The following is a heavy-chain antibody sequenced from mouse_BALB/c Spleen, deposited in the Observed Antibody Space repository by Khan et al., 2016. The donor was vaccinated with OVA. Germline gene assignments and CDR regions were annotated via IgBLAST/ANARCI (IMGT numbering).Heavy chain of an antibody. CDR1: GYTFTNYG. J-gene: IGHJ4*01. CDR2: INTYTGEP. CDR3: TRRISYFALAY. V-gene: IGHV9-3-1*01. Sequence: QIQLVQSGPELKKPGETVKISCKASGYTFTNYGMNWVKQAPGKGLKWMGWINTYTGEPTYADDFEGRVAFSLETSASTAYLQINNLKNEDTATYFCTRRISYFALAYWGQGTSVTVSS. D-gene: IGHD2-4*01.